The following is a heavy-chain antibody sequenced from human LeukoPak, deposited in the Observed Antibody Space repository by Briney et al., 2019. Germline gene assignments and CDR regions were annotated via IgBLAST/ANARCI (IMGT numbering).Heavy chain of an antibody. CDR2: IKQDGSET. J-gene: IGHJ4*02. Sequence: GGSLRLSCAASGFTFNNYWMTWVRLAPGKGLEWVANIKQDGSETYYVDSVKGRFTISRDNAKNSLYLQMNSLRAEDTAVYYCARDDWSLPWGQGTLVTVSS. CDR1: GFTFNNYW. D-gene: IGHD3-9*01. CDR3: ARDDWSLP. V-gene: IGHV3-7*01.